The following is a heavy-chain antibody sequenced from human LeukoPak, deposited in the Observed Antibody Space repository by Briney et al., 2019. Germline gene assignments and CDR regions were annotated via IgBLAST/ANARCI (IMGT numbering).Heavy chain of an antibody. V-gene: IGHV4-4*07. CDR3: ARAYHSSWYLNWFDP. CDR2: IYTSGST. J-gene: IGHJ5*02. CDR1: GGSISSYY. Sequence: SETLSLTCTVSGGSISSYYWSWIRQPAGKGLEWIGRIYTSGSTNYNPSLKSRVTISVDKSRNQFSLRLSSVTAADTAVYYCARAYHSSWYLNWFDPWGQGTLVTVSS. D-gene: IGHD6-13*01.